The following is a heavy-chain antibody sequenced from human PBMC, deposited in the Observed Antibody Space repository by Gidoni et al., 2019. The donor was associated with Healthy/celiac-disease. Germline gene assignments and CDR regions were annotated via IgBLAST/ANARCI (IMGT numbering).Heavy chain of an antibody. Sequence: QVQLQESGPGRVKPSQTLSLTCTVSGGPISSGGSYWSWIRQHPGKGLEWIGYLYYSGSTYYNPTLKSRVTISVDTSKNQFSLKLSSVTAADTAVYYCARDRTTVVTNNRNDAFDIWGQGTMVTVSS. CDR3: ARDRTTVVTNNRNDAFDI. J-gene: IGHJ3*02. V-gene: IGHV4-31*03. CDR1: GGPISSGGSY. D-gene: IGHD4-17*01. CDR2: LYYSGST.